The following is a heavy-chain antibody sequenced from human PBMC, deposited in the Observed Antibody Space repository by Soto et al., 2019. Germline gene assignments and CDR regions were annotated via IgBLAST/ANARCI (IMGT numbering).Heavy chain of an antibody. J-gene: IGHJ4*02. CDR3: ARGGTGYKQFDY. CDR2: ISTGGVP. D-gene: IGHD5-12*01. Sequence: EGQLLESGGGLIQPGGSLRLSCAASGLTSGIYDISWVRQAPGKGLDWVSVISTGGVPYYADSVKGRFTISRDISKNTLFLQMSSLRVEDTAVYYCARGGTGYKQFDYWGQGTLVTVSS. V-gene: IGHV3-23*01. CDR1: GLTSGIYD.